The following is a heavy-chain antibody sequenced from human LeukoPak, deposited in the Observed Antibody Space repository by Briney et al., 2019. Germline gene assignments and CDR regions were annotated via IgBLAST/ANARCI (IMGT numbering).Heavy chain of an antibody. Sequence: PGGSLRLSCAASGLTFSSYWMHWVRQAPGKGLVWVSRINSDGISTIYADSVKGRFTLSRDNAKNTLYLHMNSLRAEDTAVYYGARDGGDGILGAFDYWGQGTLVTVSS. V-gene: IGHV3-74*01. J-gene: IGHJ4*02. CDR3: ARDGGDGILGAFDY. CDR1: GLTFSSYW. CDR2: INSDGIST. D-gene: IGHD2-15*01.